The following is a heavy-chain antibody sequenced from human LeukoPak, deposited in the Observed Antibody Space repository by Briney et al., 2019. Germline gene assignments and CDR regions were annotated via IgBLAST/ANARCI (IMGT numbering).Heavy chain of an antibody. V-gene: IGHV3-21*01. D-gene: IGHD4-17*01. J-gene: IGHJ4*02. CDR1: GFTFSSYS. CDR3: ARDGSVTTVTTGDY. Sequence: GGSLRLSCAASGFTFSSYSMNWVRQAPGKGLEWVLSISSSSSYIYYADSVKGRFTISRDNAKNSLYLQMNSLRAEDTAVYYCARDGSVTTVTTGDYWGQGTLVTVSS. CDR2: ISSSSSYI.